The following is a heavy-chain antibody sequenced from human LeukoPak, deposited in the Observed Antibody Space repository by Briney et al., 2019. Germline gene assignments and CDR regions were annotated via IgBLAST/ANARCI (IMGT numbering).Heavy chain of an antibody. V-gene: IGHV3-21*01. Sequence: GGSLRLSCAASGFTVSSNYMSWVRQAPGKGLEWVSSISSSSSYIYYADSVKGRFTISRDNAKNSLYLQMNSLRAEDTAVYYCARELAYCGGDCYPNNYYFDYWGQGTLVTVSS. J-gene: IGHJ4*02. CDR1: GFTVSSNY. CDR2: ISSSSSYI. CDR3: ARELAYCGGDCYPNNYYFDY. D-gene: IGHD2-21*02.